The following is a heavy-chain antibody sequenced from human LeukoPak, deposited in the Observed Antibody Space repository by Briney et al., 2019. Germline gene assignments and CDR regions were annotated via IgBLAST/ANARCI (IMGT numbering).Heavy chain of an antibody. CDR2: IYYSGST. Sequence: PSETLSLTCTVSGRPISSGDYYWRWIRQPPGKGLEWIGYIYYSGSTYYNPSLKSRVTISVDTPKNQFSLKLSSVTAADTAVYYCDRELPNEGKDNWFDPWGQGTLVTVSS. CDR1: GRPISSGDYY. J-gene: IGHJ5*02. D-gene: IGHD1-1*01. CDR3: DRELPNEGKDNWFDP. V-gene: IGHV4-30-4*01.